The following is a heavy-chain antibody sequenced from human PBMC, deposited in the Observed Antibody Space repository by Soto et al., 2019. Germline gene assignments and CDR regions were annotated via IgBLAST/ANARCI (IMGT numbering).Heavy chain of an antibody. CDR2: ISGRGGST. CDR1: GFTLSSYA. CDR3: AKESDYRDRIFWYFDL. Sequence: EGQLLESGGGLVQPGGSLRLSCAASGFTLSSYAMSWFRQAPGKGLEWVSVISGRGGSTYYADSVKGRFTISRDNSKNTVYLQMNILRAEDTAVYYCAKESDYRDRIFWYFDLWGRGTLVTVSS. J-gene: IGHJ2*01. D-gene: IGHD2-15*01. V-gene: IGHV3-23*01.